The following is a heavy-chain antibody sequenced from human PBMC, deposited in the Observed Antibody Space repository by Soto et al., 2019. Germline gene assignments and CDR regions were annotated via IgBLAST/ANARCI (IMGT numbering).Heavy chain of an antibody. J-gene: IGHJ3*02. CDR2: IYSGGST. Sequence: GGSLRLSCAASGFTVSSNYMSWVRQAPGKGLEWVSVIYSGGSTYYADSVKGRFTISRDNSKNTLYLQMNSLRAEDTAVYYCAKGYVDIVVVPAAMDAFDIWGQGTMVTVSS. CDR1: GFTVSSNY. CDR3: AKGYVDIVVVPAAMDAFDI. D-gene: IGHD2-2*01. V-gene: IGHV3-66*01.